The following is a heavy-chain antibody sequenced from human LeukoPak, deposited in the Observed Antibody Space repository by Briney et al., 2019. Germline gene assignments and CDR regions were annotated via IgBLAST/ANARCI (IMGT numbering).Heavy chain of an antibody. Sequence: ASVKVSCKASGYIFTNFGISWVRQARGQGLEWMGGIIPIFGTANYAQKFQGRVTITADESTSTAYMELSSLRSEDTAVYYCAMISGSYPRTLDYWGQGTLVTVSS. D-gene: IGHD1-26*01. CDR1: GYIFTNFG. V-gene: IGHV1-69*13. CDR3: AMISGSYPRTLDY. CDR2: IIPIFGTA. J-gene: IGHJ4*02.